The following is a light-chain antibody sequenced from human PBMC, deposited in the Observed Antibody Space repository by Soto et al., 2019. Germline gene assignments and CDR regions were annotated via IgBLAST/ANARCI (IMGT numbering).Light chain of an antibody. V-gene: IGLV2-14*01. CDR3: NSYTSSSTHV. CDR1: ISDIGGYNY. Sequence: QSVLTQPASVSGSPGQSITISCTGTISDIGGYNYVSWYQQHPGKAPKLMIYDVSKRPSGVSDRFSGSKSGNTASLTISGLQAEDEADYYCNSYTSSSTHVLGTGTKVTVL. CDR2: DVS. J-gene: IGLJ1*01.